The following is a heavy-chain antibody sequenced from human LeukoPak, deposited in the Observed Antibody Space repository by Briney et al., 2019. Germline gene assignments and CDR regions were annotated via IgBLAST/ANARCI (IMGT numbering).Heavy chain of an antibody. J-gene: IGHJ4*02. Sequence: SETLSLTCTVSGGSISSYYWSWIRQPPAKGLEWIGYIYYSGSTNYNPSLKSRVTISADKSKNQFSLRLSSVTAADTAVYYCARRGIGSGDYLDYWGQGTLVTVSS. D-gene: IGHD3-16*01. CDR1: GGSISSYY. CDR3: ARRGIGSGDYLDY. V-gene: IGHV4-59*01. CDR2: IYYSGST.